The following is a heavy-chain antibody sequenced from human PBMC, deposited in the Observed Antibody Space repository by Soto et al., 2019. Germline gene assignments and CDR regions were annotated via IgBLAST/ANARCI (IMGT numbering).Heavy chain of an antibody. V-gene: IGHV3-30-3*01. J-gene: IGHJ4*02. CDR1: GFTFSSYA. Sequence: GGSLRLSCAASGFTFSSYAMHWVRQAPGKGLEWVAVISYDGSNKYYADSVKGRFTISRDNSKNTLYLQMNSLRAEDTAVYYCARAPNDFWSGYWRWYYFDYWGQGTLVTVSS. CDR2: ISYDGSNK. CDR3: ARAPNDFWSGYWRWYYFDY. D-gene: IGHD3-3*01.